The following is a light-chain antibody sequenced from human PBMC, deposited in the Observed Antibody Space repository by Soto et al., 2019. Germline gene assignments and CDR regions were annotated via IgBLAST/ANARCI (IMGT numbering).Light chain of an antibody. CDR2: GAS. Sequence: EIVMTQSPATLSVSPGERATLSCRASQSVSSNLAWYQQKPGQAPRLLIYGASIRATGIPARFSGSGSGTEFTLTISSLQSEDFAVYYRQQYNNWPRTFREGTKEDIK. J-gene: IGKJ1*01. CDR1: QSVSSN. V-gene: IGKV3D-15*01. CDR3: QQYNNWPRT.